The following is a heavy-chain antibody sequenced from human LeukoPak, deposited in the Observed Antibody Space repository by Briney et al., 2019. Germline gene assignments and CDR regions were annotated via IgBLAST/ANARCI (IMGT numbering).Heavy chain of an antibody. Sequence: GGSLRLSCTVSGFTVSSNSWSWVRRAPGKGLEWVSAISGSGGSTYYADSVKGRFTISRDNSKNTLYLQMNSLRAEDTAVYYCAKDPDCTSGICYTFFDYWGQETLVTVSS. CDR2: ISGSGGST. CDR1: GFTVSSNS. D-gene: IGHD2-8*01. J-gene: IGHJ4*02. V-gene: IGHV3-23*01. CDR3: AKDPDCTSGICYTFFDY.